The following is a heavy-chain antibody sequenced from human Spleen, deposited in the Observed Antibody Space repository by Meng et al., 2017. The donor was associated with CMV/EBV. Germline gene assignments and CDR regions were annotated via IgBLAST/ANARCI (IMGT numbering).Heavy chain of an antibody. CDR3: AGFGVTITNGLDV. CDR2: ISTTSTYI. V-gene: IGHV3-21*01. Sequence: GESLKISCAASGFTFSAFSMNWVRQAPGKGLEWVSSISTTSTYIYYADSLKGRFTISRDNAKNSLYLHMNSLRVEDTAVYYCAGFGVTITNGLDVWGQGTTVTVSS. D-gene: IGHD3-3*01. CDR1: GFTFSAFS. J-gene: IGHJ6*02.